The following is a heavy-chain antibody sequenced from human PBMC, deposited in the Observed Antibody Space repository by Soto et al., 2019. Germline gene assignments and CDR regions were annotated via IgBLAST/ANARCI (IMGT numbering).Heavy chain of an antibody. CDR1: GVTVGNNY. CDR3: ARNVPVTALGY. CDR2: TYSGGDT. Sequence: EVRLVESGGGLVQPGGSLRLSCAASGVTVGNNYMSWVRQAPGKGLEWVSDTYSGGDTRYADSVNGRFTMSRDSTKNTVYLQMDSLRAEDTAVYFCARNVPVTALGYWGQGSLVTVSS. V-gene: IGHV3-66*01. J-gene: IGHJ4*02. D-gene: IGHD4-17*01.